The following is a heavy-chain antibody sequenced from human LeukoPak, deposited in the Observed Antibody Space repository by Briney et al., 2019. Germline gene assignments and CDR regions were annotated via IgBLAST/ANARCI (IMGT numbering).Heavy chain of an antibody. V-gene: IGHV3-74*01. CDR3: ATIAAAGTLDV. CDR2: INSDGSST. Sequence: PGGSLRLSCAASGFTFSSYWMHWVRQAPGKGLVWVSRINSDGSSTSYADSVKGRFTISRDNSKNTLYLQMNSLRAEDTAVYYCATIAAAGTLDVWGKGTTVTISS. CDR1: GFTFSSYW. J-gene: IGHJ6*04. D-gene: IGHD6-13*01.